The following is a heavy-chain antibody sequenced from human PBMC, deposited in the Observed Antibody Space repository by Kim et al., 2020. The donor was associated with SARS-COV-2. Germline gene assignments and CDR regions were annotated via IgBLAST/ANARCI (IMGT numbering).Heavy chain of an antibody. CDR2: ISSSGSNI. V-gene: IGHV3-11*01. CDR1: GFTFSDYY. J-gene: IGHJ5*02. D-gene: IGHD2-2*01. CDR3: ARDPAATVDWFDP. Sequence: GGSLRLSCAASGFTFSDYYMSWIRQAPGKGLEWVSYISSSGSNIYYADSVKGRFTISRDNAKNSLYLQMNSLRAEDTAVYYCARDPAATVDWFDPWGQGTLVTVSS.